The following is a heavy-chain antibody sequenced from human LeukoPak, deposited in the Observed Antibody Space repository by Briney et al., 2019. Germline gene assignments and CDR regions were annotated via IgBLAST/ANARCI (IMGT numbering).Heavy chain of an antibody. D-gene: IGHD2-2*03. Sequence: GGPLRLSCAASGFTFSSYAMSWVRQAPGKGLEWVSAISGSGGSTYYADSVKGRFTISRDNSKNTLYLQMSSLRAEDTAVYYCAKDMGIVVVPAAHDYWGQGTLVTVSS. V-gene: IGHV3-23*01. CDR1: GFTFSSYA. CDR3: AKDMGIVVVPAAHDY. J-gene: IGHJ4*02. CDR2: ISGSGGST.